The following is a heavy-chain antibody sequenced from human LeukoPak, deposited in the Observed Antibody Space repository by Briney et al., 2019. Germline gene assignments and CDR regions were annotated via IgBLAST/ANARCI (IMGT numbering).Heavy chain of an antibody. CDR2: INPNSGGT. CDR1: GYTFTGYY. J-gene: IGHJ4*02. D-gene: IGHD6-19*01. CDR3: ARDPPGYSSGWYILDDY. Sequence: ASVKVSCKASGYTFTGYYMHWVRQAPGQGLEWMGWINPNSGGTNYAQKFQGRVTMTRDTSISTAYMELSRLRSDDTAVYYCARDPPGYSSGWYILDDYWGQGTLVTVSS. V-gene: IGHV1-2*02.